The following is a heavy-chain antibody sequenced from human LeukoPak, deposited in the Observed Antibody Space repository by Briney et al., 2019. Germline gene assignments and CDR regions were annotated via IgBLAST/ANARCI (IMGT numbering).Heavy chain of an antibody. CDR1: GGSISSYY. Sequence: SETLSLTCTVSGGSISSYYWSWIRQPPGKGLEWIGYIYYSGSTNYNPSLKSRVTISVDTSKNQFSLKLSSVTAADTAVYYCARAIFGVVIAQVDYWGQGTLVTVSS. CDR2: IYYSGST. CDR3: ARAIFGVVIAQVDY. D-gene: IGHD3-3*02. V-gene: IGHV4-59*01. J-gene: IGHJ4*02.